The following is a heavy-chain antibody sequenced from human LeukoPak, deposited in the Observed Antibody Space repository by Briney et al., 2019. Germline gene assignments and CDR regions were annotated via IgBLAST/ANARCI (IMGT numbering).Heavy chain of an antibody. CDR3: ARGVGSWVYDSSGYYTKYYYYYYYMDV. J-gene: IGHJ6*03. D-gene: IGHD3-22*01. Sequence: SETLSLTCAVYGGSFSGYYWSWIRQPPGKGLEWIGEINHSGSTNYNPSLKSRVTISVDTSKNQFSLKLSSVTAADTAVYYCARGVGSWVYDSSGYYTKYYYYYYYMDVWGKGTAVTVSS. V-gene: IGHV4-34*01. CDR2: INHSGST. CDR1: GGSFSGYY.